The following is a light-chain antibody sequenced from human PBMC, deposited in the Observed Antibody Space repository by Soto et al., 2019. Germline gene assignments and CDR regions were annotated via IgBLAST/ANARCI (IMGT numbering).Light chain of an antibody. CDR3: QQYGRSPTT. Sequence: EIVLTQSPGTLSLSPGERATLSCRASQSVSNNYLAWYQQKPGQAPRLLIYGASSRATGIPDRFSGSGSGTDFTLTISRLEPEDFAVYYCQQYGRSPTTFGQGTKGDIK. V-gene: IGKV3-20*01. J-gene: IGKJ1*01. CDR1: QSVSNNY. CDR2: GAS.